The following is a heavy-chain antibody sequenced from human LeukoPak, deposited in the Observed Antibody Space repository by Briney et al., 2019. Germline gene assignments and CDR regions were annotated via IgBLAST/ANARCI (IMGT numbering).Heavy chain of an antibody. Sequence: GGSLRLSCAASGFTFSSNAMSWVRHAPGKGLEWVSAISASGGSTYYADSVKGRFTISRDNSKNTLYLQLNSLRAEDSAVYYCAKAPIRGVTGGYFVYWGQGTLVAVCS. CDR1: GFTFSSNA. CDR2: ISASGGST. D-gene: IGHD3-10*01. J-gene: IGHJ4*02. CDR3: AKAPIRGVTGGYFVY. V-gene: IGHV3-23*01.